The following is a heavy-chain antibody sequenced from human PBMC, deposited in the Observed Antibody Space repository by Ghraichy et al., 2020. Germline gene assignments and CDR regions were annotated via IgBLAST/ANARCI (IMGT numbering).Heavy chain of an antibody. Sequence: GGSLRLSCAASGFTFDDYAMHWVRQAPGKGLEWVSGISWNSGSIGYADSVKGRFTISRDNAKNSLYLQMNSLRAEDTALYYCAKDWGEMATIYYFDYWGQGTLVTVSS. V-gene: IGHV3-9*01. CDR2: ISWNSGSI. D-gene: IGHD5-24*01. CDR3: AKDWGEMATIYYFDY. CDR1: GFTFDDYA. J-gene: IGHJ4*02.